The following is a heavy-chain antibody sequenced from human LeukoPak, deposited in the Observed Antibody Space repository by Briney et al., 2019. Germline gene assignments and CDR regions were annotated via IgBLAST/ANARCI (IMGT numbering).Heavy chain of an antibody. CDR2: ISAYNGNT. V-gene: IGHV1-18*01. J-gene: IGHJ4*02. CDR1: GYTFTSYG. Sequence: GASVKVSCRASGYTFTSYGISWVRQAPGQGLEWMGWISAYNGNTNYAQKLQGRVTMTTDTSTSTAYMELRSLRSDDTAVYYCARFAQYYLRPYYFDYWGQGTLVTVSS. D-gene: IGHD2/OR15-2a*01. CDR3: ARFAQYYLRPYYFDY.